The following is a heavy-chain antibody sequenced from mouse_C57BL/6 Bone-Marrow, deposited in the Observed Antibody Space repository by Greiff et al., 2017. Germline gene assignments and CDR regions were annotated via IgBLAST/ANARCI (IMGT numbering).Heavy chain of an antibody. CDR3: ASSPDGSSYGYAMDY. CDR2: IDPSDSYT. CDR1: GYTFTSYW. Sequence: QVQLQQPGAELVKPGASVKLSCKASGYTFTSYWMQWVKQRPGQGLEWIGEIDPSDSYTNYNQKFKGKATFTVDTSSSTAYMQLSSLTSEDSAVYYCASSPDGSSYGYAMDYWGQGTSVTVSS. V-gene: IGHV1-50*01. D-gene: IGHD1-1*01. J-gene: IGHJ4*01.